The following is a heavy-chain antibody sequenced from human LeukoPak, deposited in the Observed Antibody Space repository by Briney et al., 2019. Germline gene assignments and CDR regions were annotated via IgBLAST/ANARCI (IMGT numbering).Heavy chain of an antibody. V-gene: IGHV4-39*01. CDR2: IYHTGCT. D-gene: IGHD3-22*01. CDR3: ARHWGSTMTHLDY. Sequence: SETLSLTCTVSGGSISSSSYYWVWIRQPPGKGLEWIGTIYHTGCTYYNPSLKSRVAISVDTSKSHLSLKLTSVTAADTAVYFCARHWGSTMTHLDYWGQGTLVTVSS. J-gene: IGHJ4*02. CDR1: GGSISSSSYY.